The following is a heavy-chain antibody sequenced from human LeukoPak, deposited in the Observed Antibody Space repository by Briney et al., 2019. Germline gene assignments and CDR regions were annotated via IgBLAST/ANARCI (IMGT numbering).Heavy chain of an antibody. D-gene: IGHD2-2*01. J-gene: IGHJ5*02. CDR3: AREVLTYCSSTSCSPSWFDP. Sequence: SETLSLTCTVSGGSISSYYWSWIRQPPGKGLEWIGYIYYSGSTNYNPSLKSRVTISVDTSKNQFSLKLSSVTAADTAVYYCAREVLTYCSSTSCSPSWFDPWGQGTLVTVSS. CDR1: GGSISSYY. CDR2: IYYSGST. V-gene: IGHV4-59*01.